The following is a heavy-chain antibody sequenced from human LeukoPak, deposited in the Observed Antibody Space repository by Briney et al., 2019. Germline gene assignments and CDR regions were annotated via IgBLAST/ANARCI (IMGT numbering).Heavy chain of an antibody. V-gene: IGHV3-30*18. CDR1: EFTFSNYG. D-gene: IGHD6-19*01. Sequence: PGGSLRLSCAASEFTFSNYGMHWVRQAPGKGLEWVAVISYDGSNEYYADSVRGRFTISRDNSKNTLYLQMNSLRAEDTTVYYCAKPWGPYSSGWYYFDYWGQGTLVTVSS. CDR3: AKPWGPYSSGWYYFDY. CDR2: ISYDGSNE. J-gene: IGHJ4*02.